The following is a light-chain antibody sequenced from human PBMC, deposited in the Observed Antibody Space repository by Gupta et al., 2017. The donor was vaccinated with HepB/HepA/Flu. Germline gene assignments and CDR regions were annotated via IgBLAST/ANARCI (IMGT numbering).Light chain of an antibody. J-gene: IGKJ1*01. CDR2: GAS. Sequence: EIVMTQSPATLSVSPGERATLSCRASQTISSDLAWYQQKPGQAPRLLIYGASTRATGIPARFSGSGSGTEFTLTISSLQSEDFAVYYCQQYNSWPPLWTFGQGTKVEIK. CDR1: QTISSD. V-gene: IGKV3-15*01. CDR3: QQYNSWPPLWT.